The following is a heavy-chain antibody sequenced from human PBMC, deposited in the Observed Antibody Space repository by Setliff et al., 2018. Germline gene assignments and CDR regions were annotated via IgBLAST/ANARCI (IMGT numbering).Heavy chain of an antibody. CDR1: GGSISSGDSY. CDR3: AREKWDVNYMDV. V-gene: IGHV4-30-4*08. CDR2: IYYSGST. Sequence: SETLSLTCTVSGGSISSGDSYWSWIRQPPGKGLEWIGYIYYSGSTYYNPSLKSRVTISVDTSKNQFSLKLSSVTAADTAVYYCAREKWDVNYMDVWAKGTTVTVSS. D-gene: IGHD1-26*01. J-gene: IGHJ6*03.